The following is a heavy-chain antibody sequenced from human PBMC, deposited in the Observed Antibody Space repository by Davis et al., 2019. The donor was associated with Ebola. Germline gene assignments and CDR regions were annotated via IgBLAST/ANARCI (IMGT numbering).Heavy chain of an antibody. D-gene: IGHD4-17*01. Sequence: GESLKISCAASGFTFSGSAMHWVRQGSGKGLEWVGRIRSKENNYATAYAVSVKGRFTISRDDSKNTAYLQMNSLKTEDTAVYYCTRPEPSIDYGDSFYYYYYMDVWGKGTTVTVSS. J-gene: IGHJ6*03. CDR3: TRPEPSIDYGDSFYYYYYMDV. CDR2: IRSKENNYAT. CDR1: GFTFSGSA. V-gene: IGHV3-73*01.